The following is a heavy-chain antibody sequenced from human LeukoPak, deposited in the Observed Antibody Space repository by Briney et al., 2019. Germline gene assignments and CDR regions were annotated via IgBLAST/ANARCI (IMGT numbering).Heavy chain of an antibody. V-gene: IGHV3-21*01. CDR1: GFTFSSYA. CDR2: ISTTSNYI. Sequence: GRSLRLSCAASGFTFSSYAMHWVRQAPGKGLEWVSSISTTSNYIYYADSVKGRFTISRDNAKNSLFLQMNSLRVEDTAVYYCARAGGSGTYYTVDYWGQGTLVTVSS. J-gene: IGHJ4*02. CDR3: ARAGGSGTYYTVDY. D-gene: IGHD3-10*01.